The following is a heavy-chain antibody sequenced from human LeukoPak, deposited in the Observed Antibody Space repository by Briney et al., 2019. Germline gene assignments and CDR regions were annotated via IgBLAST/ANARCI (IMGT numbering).Heavy chain of an antibody. J-gene: IGHJ4*02. CDR1: GGSISGYY. V-gene: IGHV4-59*12. CDR3: ARYRVTMGTFDY. CDR2: IYYSGGT. D-gene: IGHD4-11*01. Sequence: SETLSLICTLSGGSISGYYWTWIRQSPGKGLEWIGNIYYSGGTNYNPSFKGQVTISVDMSKNQFSLKLSSVTAADTAVYYCARYRVTMGTFDYWGQGTLVTVSS.